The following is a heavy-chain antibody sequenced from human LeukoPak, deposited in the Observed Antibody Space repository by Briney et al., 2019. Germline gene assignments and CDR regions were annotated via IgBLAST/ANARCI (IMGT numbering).Heavy chain of an antibody. CDR3: ARDHGFVGYYNFNY. V-gene: IGHV1-18*04. CDR2: ISAYNGNT. D-gene: IGHD3-22*01. CDR1: GYSFTSYY. Sequence: ASVKVSCKASGYSFTSYYMYWVRQAPGQGLEWMGWISAYNGNTNYAQKLQGRVTMTTDTSTSTAYMELRSLRSDDTAVYYCARDHGFVGYYNFNYWGQGTLVTVSS. J-gene: IGHJ4*02.